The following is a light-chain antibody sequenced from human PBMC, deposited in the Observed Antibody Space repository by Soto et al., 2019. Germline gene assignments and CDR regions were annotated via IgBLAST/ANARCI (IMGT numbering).Light chain of an antibody. Sequence: QSVVTQPPSVCGAPGQRVTISCTGSSSNIGAGYDVHWYQQLPGTAPKLLIYGNSNRPSGVPDRFSGSKSGTSASLAITGLQAEDEAHYYCQSYDSSLSGWVFGTGTKLTVL. V-gene: IGLV1-40*01. J-gene: IGLJ1*01. CDR3: QSYDSSLSGWV. CDR2: GNS. CDR1: SSNIGAGYD.